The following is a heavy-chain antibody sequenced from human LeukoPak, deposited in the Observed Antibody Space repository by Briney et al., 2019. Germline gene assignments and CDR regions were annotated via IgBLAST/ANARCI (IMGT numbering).Heavy chain of an antibody. V-gene: IGHV1-69*13. Sequence: SVKVSCKASGGTFSSYAISWVRQAPGQGLEWMGGIIPIFGTANYAQKFQGRVTVTADESTSTAYMELSSLRSEDTAVYYCARDYSSSWYSGWFDPWGQGTLVTVSS. CDR1: GGTFSSYA. D-gene: IGHD6-13*01. CDR3: ARDYSSSWYSGWFDP. J-gene: IGHJ5*02. CDR2: IIPIFGTA.